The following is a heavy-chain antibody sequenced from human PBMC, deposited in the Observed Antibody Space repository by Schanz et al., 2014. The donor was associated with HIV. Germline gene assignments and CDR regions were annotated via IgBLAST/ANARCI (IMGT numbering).Heavy chain of an antibody. CDR1: GFTFSSYA. CDR3: AIGPLLWYLDL. V-gene: IGHV3-23*01. J-gene: IGHJ2*01. CDR2: ISGSGGST. Sequence: EVQLLESGGGLVQPGGSLRLSCAASGFTFSSYAMSWVRQAPGKGLEWVSTISGSGGSTYYANSVKGRFTISRDNSKNTLYLHMNSLRAEDTAVYYCAIGPLLWYLDLWGRGTLVTVSS.